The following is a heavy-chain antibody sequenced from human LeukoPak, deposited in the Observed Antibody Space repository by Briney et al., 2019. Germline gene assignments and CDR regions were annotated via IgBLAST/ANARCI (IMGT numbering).Heavy chain of an antibody. V-gene: IGHV4-59*01. J-gene: IGHJ4*02. CDR2: IHSSGST. CDR3: ARDIREVGESHYFDY. D-gene: IGHD1-26*01. CDR1: GFSITSYY. Sequence: PSETLSLTCSVSGFSITSYYWSWIRQPPGKGLEWIGLIHSSGSTTYNPSLKSRVTMSIDTSKNQFSLHLTSVTAADTAVYYCARDIREVGESHYFDYWGRGALVTVTS.